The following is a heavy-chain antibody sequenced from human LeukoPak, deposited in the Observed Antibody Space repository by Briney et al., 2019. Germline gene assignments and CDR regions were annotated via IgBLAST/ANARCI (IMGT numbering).Heavy chain of an antibody. D-gene: IGHD3-9*01. CDR1: GFTFSSYS. V-gene: IGHV3-21*01. CDR2: ISSSSSYI. Sequence: GGSLRLSCAASGFTFSSYSMNWVRQAPGKGPEWVSSISSSSSYIYYADSVKGRFTISRDNAKNSLYLQMNSLRAEDTAVYYCARSLYDMLTGFVDYWGQGTLATVSS. J-gene: IGHJ4*02. CDR3: ARSLYDMLTGFVDY.